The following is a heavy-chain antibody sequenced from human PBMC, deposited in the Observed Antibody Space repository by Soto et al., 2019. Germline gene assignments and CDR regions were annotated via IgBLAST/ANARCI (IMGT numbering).Heavy chain of an antibody. CDR3: ARLRVRV. D-gene: IGHD3-3*01. CDR1: GFTFSSYW. CDR2: INIDGSST. J-gene: IGHJ3*01. Sequence: EVQLVESGGGLVQPGGSLRLSCAASGFTFSSYWMDWVRQAPGEGLVWVSRINIDGSSTNYADSVKGRFTISRDNAKNTLYLQMNSMRAEDTAIYSCARLRVRVWGQGTMVTVST. V-gene: IGHV3-74*01.